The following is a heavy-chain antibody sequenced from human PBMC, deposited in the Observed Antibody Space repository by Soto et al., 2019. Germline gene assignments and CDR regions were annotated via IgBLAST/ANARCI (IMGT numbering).Heavy chain of an antibody. CDR2: IIPILGIA. V-gene: IGHV1-69*02. Sequence: QVQLVQSGAEVKKPGSSVKVSCKASGGTFSSYTISWVRQAPGQGLEWMGRIIPILGIANYAQKFQGRVTITADKSTSTAYMELSSLRSEDTAVYYCARVAAADKYYYGMDVWGQGTTVTVSS. J-gene: IGHJ6*02. CDR1: GGTFSSYT. D-gene: IGHD6-13*01. CDR3: ARVAAADKYYYGMDV.